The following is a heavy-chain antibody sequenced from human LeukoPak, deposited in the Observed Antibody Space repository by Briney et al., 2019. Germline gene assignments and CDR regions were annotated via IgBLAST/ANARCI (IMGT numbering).Heavy chain of an antibody. J-gene: IGHJ3*02. CDR1: GFTFSTYS. V-gene: IGHV3-21*01. Sequence: PGGSLRLSCAASGFTFSTYSMNWVRQAPGKGLEWVSSITSSSSYIHYADSVKGRFTISRDNAKNSLYLQMNSLRAEDTAVYYCARLSYWVFEIWGQGTMVTVSS. D-gene: IGHD2-21*01. CDR3: ARLSYWVFEI. CDR2: ITSSSSYI.